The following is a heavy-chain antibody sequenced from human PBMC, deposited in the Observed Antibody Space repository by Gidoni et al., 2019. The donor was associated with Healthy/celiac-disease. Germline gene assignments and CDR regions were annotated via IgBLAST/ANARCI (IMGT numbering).Heavy chain of an antibody. V-gene: IGHV3-23*01. J-gene: IGHJ4*02. D-gene: IGHD2-15*01. CDR3: AKDRDIVVVVAAKGNIDY. Sequence: EVQLLASGGGLVQPGGSLRLSCAAPGFSFSTYAMLWVRQAPGKGLEWVSAISGSGGSTYYADSVKGLFTISRDNSKNTLYLQMNSLRAEDTAVYYCAKDRDIVVVVAAKGNIDYWGQGTLVTVSS. CDR1: GFSFSTYA. CDR2: ISGSGGST.